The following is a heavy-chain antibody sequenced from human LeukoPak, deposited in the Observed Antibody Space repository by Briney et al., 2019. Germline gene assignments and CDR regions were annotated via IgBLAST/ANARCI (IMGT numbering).Heavy chain of an antibody. D-gene: IGHD3/OR15-3a*01. V-gene: IGHV1-69*04. J-gene: IGHJ4*02. CDR1: GGTFSSYA. Sequence: ASVKVSCKASGGTFSSYAISWVRQAPGQGLEWMGRIIPILGIANYAQKFQGRVTITADKSTSTAYMELSSLRSKDTAVYYCARSIRGLALDYWGQGTLVTVSS. CDR2: IIPILGIA. CDR3: ARSIRGLALDY.